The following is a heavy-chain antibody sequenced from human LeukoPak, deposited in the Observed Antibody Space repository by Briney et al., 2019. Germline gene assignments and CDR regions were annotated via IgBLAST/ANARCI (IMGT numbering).Heavy chain of an antibody. CDR1: GFTFSSYG. Sequence: PGRSLRLSCAASGFTFSSYGMNWVRQAPGKGLAWVAFIRYDGSNKYYADSVKGRFTISRDNYKKTLYLQINSLRAEGTAVYYCAKVTVKLERRRAFDIWGQRTMVTVSS. D-gene: IGHD1-1*01. J-gene: IGHJ3*02. CDR3: AKVTVKLERRRAFDI. CDR2: IRYDGSNK. V-gene: IGHV3-30*02.